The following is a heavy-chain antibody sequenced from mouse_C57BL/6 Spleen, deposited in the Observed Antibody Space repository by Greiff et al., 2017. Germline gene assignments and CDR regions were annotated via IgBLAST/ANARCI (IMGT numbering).Heavy chain of an antibody. CDR3: ARTGSYYAIDY. V-gene: IGHV1-61*01. Sequence: QVQLQQSGAELVRPGSSVKLSCKASGYTFTSYWMDWVKQRPGQGLEWIGNIYPSDSETHYNQKFKDKATLTVDKTSSTAYMQLSSRTSEESAVDYCARTGSYYAIDYWGQGTSVTGSS. CDR2: IYPSDSET. D-gene: IGHD4-1*01. J-gene: IGHJ4*01. CDR1: GYTFTSYW.